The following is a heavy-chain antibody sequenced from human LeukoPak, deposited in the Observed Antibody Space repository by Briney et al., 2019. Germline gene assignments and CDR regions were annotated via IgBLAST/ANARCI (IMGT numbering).Heavy chain of an antibody. D-gene: IGHD6-19*01. CDR2: VSSSSTYV. CDR3: ARGIFGSGSYYFDY. Sequence: PGGSLRLSCAASGFTFSSYSMNWVRQAPGKGLEWVSSVSSSSTYVYYADSVKGRFTISRDNAKNSLYLQMNSLRAEDTAVYHCARGIFGSGSYYFDYWGQGTLVTVSS. J-gene: IGHJ4*02. CDR1: GFTFSSYS. V-gene: IGHV3-21*01.